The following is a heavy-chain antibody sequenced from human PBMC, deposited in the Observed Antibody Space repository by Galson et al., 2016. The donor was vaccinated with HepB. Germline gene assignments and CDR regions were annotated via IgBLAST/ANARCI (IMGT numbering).Heavy chain of an antibody. CDR1: GFTFSSYA. V-gene: IGHV3-23*01. Sequence: SLRLSCAASGFTFSSYAMSWVRQAPGKGLEWVSAISGSGVITYYADSVKGRFTISRDNSKNTLYLQMNGLRAEDTAVYYCAKDQKRRLLSPITVAGTDYWGQGTLVTVSS. CDR2: ISGSGVIT. J-gene: IGHJ4*02. CDR3: AKDQKRRLLSPITVAGTDY. D-gene: IGHD6-19*01.